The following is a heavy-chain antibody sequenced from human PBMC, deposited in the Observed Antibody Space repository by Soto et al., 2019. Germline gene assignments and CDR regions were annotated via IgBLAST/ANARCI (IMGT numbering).Heavy chain of an antibody. CDR1: GFTFSSFA. CDR2: VTGSGVST. V-gene: IGHV3-23*01. CDR3: LKDVQPPSLLLDN. J-gene: IGHJ4*02. D-gene: IGHD2-2*01. Sequence: HPGGSLRLSCAASGFTFSSFAMSWVRLAPGKGLEWVSAVTGSGVSTYYADSVKGRFTISRDNSKKKLYLHMKSLRAEDTAVYYCLKDVQPPSLLLDNWGQGSLVTVS.